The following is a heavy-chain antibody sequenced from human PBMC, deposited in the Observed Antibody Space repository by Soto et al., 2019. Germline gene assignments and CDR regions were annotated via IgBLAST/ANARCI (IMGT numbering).Heavy chain of an antibody. CDR2: ISYDGSNK. CDR1: GFTFSSYG. V-gene: IGHV3-30*18. CDR3: AKDLAVAGRTFDY. Sequence: GGSLRLSCAASGFTFSSYGMHWVRQAPGKGLEWVAVISYDGSNKYYADSVKGRFTISRDNSKNTLYLQMNSLRAEDTAVYYCAKDLAVAGRTFDYWGQGTLVTVSS. D-gene: IGHD6-19*01. J-gene: IGHJ4*02.